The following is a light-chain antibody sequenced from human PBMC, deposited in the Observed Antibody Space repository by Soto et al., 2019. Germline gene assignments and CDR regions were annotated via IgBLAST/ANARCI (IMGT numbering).Light chain of an antibody. CDR3: AAWDDSLKGYV. J-gene: IGLJ1*01. CDR2: RNN. CDR1: SSNIGSNP. Sequence: QSVLTQPPSASGTPGQRVTISCSGSSSNIGSNPVNWYQHLPGTAPKLLIYRNNQRPSGVPDRLSGTKSGTSASLAISGRQSEDEADYYCAAWDDSLKGYVFGSGTKVTVL. V-gene: IGLV1-44*01.